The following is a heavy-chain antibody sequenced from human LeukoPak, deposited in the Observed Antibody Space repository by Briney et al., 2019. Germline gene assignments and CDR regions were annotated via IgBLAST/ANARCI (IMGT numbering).Heavy chain of an antibody. J-gene: IGHJ6*02. CDR1: GFTFSSYW. Sequence: GGSLRLSCAASGFTFSSYWMSWVRQAPGKGLEWVANIKQDGSEKYYVDSVKGRFTISRDNAKNSLYLQMNSLRAEDTAVYYCARDGYSRPNYGMDVWGQRTTVTVSS. CDR2: IKQDGSEK. CDR3: ARDGYSRPNYGMDV. V-gene: IGHV3-7*01. D-gene: IGHD5-18*01.